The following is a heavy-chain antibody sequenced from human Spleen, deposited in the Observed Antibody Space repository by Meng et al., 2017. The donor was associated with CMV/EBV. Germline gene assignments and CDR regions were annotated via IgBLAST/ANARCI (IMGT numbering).Heavy chain of an antibody. J-gene: IGHJ4*02. V-gene: IGHV3-23*01. CDR3: AREASTGCYDY. CDR1: GFTFSTYA. CDR2: IYTAGSGGIT. Sequence: GESLKISCAASGFTFSTYAMTWVRQAPGKGLEWVSVIYTAGSGGITYYADSVRGRFTISRDNSKNTIYLQMSSLRAEDAAVYYCAREASTGCYDYWGQGTLVTVSS. D-gene: IGHD2-2*01.